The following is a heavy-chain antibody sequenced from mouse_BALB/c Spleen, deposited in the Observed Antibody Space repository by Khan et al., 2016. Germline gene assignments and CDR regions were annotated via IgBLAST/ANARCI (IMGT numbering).Heavy chain of an antibody. Sequence: QVQLQQSGTELPRPGASVKLSCKASGYTFTDYYLHWVKQRTGQGLEWIGEIFPGSGSTYYNEKFKGKASLTADTSSSTAYMQLSGLTSEDSAVYVCARSYYGYFAMDYWGHGASVTVSS. CDR2: IFPGSGST. J-gene: IGHJ4*01. CDR1: GYTFTDYY. CDR3: ARSYYGYFAMDY. D-gene: IGHD1-2*01. V-gene: IGHV1-77*01.